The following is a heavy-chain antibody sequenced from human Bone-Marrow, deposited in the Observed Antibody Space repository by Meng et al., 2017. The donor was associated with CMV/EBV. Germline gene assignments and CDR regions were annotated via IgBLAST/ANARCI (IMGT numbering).Heavy chain of an antibody. Sequence: SETLSLTCTVSGGSISSYYWSWIRQPPGKGLEWIGYIYYSGSTNYNPSLKSRVTISVDTSKNQFSLELSSVTAADTAVYYCARDSFLEWSPSGAVNSFDAWGQGTRVTCFS. J-gene: IGHJ4*02. V-gene: IGHV4-59*01. CDR2: IYYSGST. D-gene: IGHD3-3*01. CDR1: GGSISSYY. CDR3: ARDSFLEWSPSGAVNSFDA.